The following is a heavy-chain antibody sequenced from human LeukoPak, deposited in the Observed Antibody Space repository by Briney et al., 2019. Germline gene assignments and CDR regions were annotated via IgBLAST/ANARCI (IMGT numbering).Heavy chain of an antibody. D-gene: IGHD2-21*01. Sequence: SQTLSLTCTVSGGSINSGDYYWSWIRQPPGKGLEWIGYIYYSESTYYNPSLESRLTISIDTSKNQFSLKLSSVTAADTAVYYCARVIYGDYYFYGLDVWGQGTTVTVSS. CDR2: IYYSEST. J-gene: IGHJ6*02. V-gene: IGHV4-30-4*01. CDR3: ARVIYGDYYFYGLDV. CDR1: GGSINSGDYY.